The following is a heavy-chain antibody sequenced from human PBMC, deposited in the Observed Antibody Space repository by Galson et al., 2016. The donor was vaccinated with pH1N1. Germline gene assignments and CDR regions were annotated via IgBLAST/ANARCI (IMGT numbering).Heavy chain of an antibody. J-gene: IGHJ3*02. Sequence: SLRLSCAASGFTFSRYWMHWVRQGPGKGLVWVSRINSDGSSRSHADSVEGRFTISRDNAKKTLYLQMNSLRAEDTGVYYCTRDRASGDYGGASDIWGQGTMVTVSS. CDR3: TRDRASGDYGGASDI. V-gene: IGHV3-74*01. CDR2: INSDGSSR. D-gene: IGHD4/OR15-4a*01. CDR1: GFTFSRYW.